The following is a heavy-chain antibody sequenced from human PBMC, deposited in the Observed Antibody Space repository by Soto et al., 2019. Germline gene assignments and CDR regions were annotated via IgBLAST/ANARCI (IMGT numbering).Heavy chain of an antibody. V-gene: IGHV3-72*01. J-gene: IGHJ2*01. Sequence: EVQLVESGGGLVQPGGSLRLSCAASGFTFSDHYMDWVRQAPGKGLEWVGRTRNKANSYTTEYAASVKGRFTISRDDSKNSLYLQMNSLKTEDTAVYYCARTSVTDWYFDLWGRGTLVTVSS. CDR1: GFTFSDHY. CDR2: TRNKANSYTT. D-gene: IGHD5-18*01. CDR3: ARTSVTDWYFDL.